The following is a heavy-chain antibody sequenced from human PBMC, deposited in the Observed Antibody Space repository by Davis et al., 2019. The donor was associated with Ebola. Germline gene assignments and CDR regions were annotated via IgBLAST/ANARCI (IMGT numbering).Heavy chain of an antibody. J-gene: IGHJ6*02. CDR1: GFTFSSYA. CDR2: ISGSGGST. Sequence: GESLKISCAASGFTFSSYAMNWVRQAPGKGLEWVSAISGSGGSTYYADSVKGRFTISRDNSKNTLYLQMNSLRAEDTAVYYCAKLGSFWYYYYGMDVWGQGTTVTVSS. CDR3: AKLGSFWYYYYGMDV. D-gene: IGHD3-10*01. V-gene: IGHV3-23*01.